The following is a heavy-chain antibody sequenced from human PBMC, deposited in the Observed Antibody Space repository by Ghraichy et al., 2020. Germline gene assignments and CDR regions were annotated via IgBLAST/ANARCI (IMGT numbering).Heavy chain of an antibody. Sequence: ASVKVSCKASGYTFSAYYLHWVRQAPVHGLEWMGWINPHTGGTTFAQKFQGRVTMTSDTPINTAYLELSRLRSDDTALHYCARGESLSDSGDSIQQWGQGSLVTVSS. CDR2: INPHTGGT. D-gene: IGHD4-17*01. V-gene: IGHV1-2*02. CDR3: ARGESLSDSGDSIQQ. CDR1: GYTFSAYY. J-gene: IGHJ1*01.